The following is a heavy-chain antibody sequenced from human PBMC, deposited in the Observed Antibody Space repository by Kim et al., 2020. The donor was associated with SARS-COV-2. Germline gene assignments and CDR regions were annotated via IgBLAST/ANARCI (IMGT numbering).Heavy chain of an antibody. V-gene: IGHV4-39*01. CDR2: IYYSGST. J-gene: IGHJ5*02. CDR3: ASLLIVVRGVIKGGWFDP. D-gene: IGHD3-10*01. Sequence: SETLSLTCTVSGGSISSSSYYWGWIRQPPGKGLEWIGSIYYSGSTYYNPSLKSRVTISVDTSKNQFSLKLSSVTAADTAVYYCASLLIVVRGVIKGGWFDPWGQGTLVTVSS. CDR1: GGSISSSSYY.